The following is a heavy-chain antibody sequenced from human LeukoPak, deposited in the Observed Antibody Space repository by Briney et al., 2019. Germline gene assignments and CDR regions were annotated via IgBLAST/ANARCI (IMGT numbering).Heavy chain of an antibody. D-gene: IGHD3-10*01. CDR3: ARGTDPVLLWFGELLGWFDP. CDR2: INAGNGNT. Sequence: ASVKVSCKASGYTFTSYAMHWVRQAPGQRLEWMGWINAGNGNTKYSQKFQGRVTITRDTSASTAYMELSSLRSEDTAVYYCARGTDPVLLWFGELLGWFDPWGQGTLVTVSS. CDR1: GYTFTSYA. V-gene: IGHV1-3*01. J-gene: IGHJ5*02.